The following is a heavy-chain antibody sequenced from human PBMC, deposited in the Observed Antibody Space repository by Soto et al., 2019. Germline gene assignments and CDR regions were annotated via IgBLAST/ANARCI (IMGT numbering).Heavy chain of an antibody. CDR1: GYTFTSYG. V-gene: IGHV1-18*01. Sequence: ASVNVFCKASGYTFTSYGISWVRQAPGQWLEWRGWISAYNGNTNYAQKLQGRVTMTTDTSTSTAYMELRSLRSDDTAVYYCERDRKGPIVVGPSAMTDPTGKRRFGWFDHWGQGTLVTDSS. CDR3: ERDRKGPIVVGPSAMTDPTGKRRFGWFDH. D-gene: IGHD2-2*01. CDR2: ISAYNGNT. J-gene: IGHJ5*02.